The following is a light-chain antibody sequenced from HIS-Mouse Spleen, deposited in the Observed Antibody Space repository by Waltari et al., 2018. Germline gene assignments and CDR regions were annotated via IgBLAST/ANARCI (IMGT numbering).Light chain of an antibody. CDR1: SCSIASHY. V-gene: IGLV6-57*02. CDR3: QSYDSSNRV. Sequence: NFMLTQPHSVSESPGKTVTISCTGSSCSIASHYVPWYQQRPGTAPTTVIYEDNQRPSGVPDRFSGSIDSSSNSASLTISGLKTEDEADYYCQSYDSSNRVFGGGTKLTVL. CDR2: EDN. J-gene: IGLJ3*02.